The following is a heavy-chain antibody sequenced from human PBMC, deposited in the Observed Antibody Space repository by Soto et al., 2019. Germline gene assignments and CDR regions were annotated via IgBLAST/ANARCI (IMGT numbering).Heavy chain of an antibody. Sequence: GGSLRLSCAASGFTFSSCAMGWVRQAPGKGLEWVSDIIDSGGSTYYADSVKGRFTISRDNSKNTLYLQMNSLRAEDTAVYYCAKEENTHGHPDYWGKETLFTVP. CDR1: GFTFSSCA. V-gene: IGHV3-23*01. CDR3: AKEENTHGHPDY. J-gene: IGHJ4*02. D-gene: IGHD2-8*01. CDR2: IIDSGGST.